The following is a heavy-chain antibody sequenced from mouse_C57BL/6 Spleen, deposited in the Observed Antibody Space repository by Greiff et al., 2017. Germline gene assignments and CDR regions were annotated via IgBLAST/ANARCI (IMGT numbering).Heavy chain of an antibody. CDR1: GYTFTSYW. V-gene: IGHV1-61*01. J-gene: IGHJ3*01. D-gene: IGHD2-1*01. CDR2: IYPSDSET. CDR3: ARGHLLLFAY. Sequence: QVQLQQSGAELVRPGSSVKLSCKASGYTFTSYWMDWVKQRPGQGLEWIGNIYPSDSETHYNQKFKDKATLTVDKSSSTAYMQLSSLTSEDSAVYCCARGHLLLFAYWGQGTLVTVST.